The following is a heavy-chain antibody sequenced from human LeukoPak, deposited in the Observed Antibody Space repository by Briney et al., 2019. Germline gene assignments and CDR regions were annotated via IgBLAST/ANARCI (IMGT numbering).Heavy chain of an antibody. J-gene: IGHJ4*02. D-gene: IGHD2-21*01. CDR2: MKAGNGDT. Sequence: ASVTVSFTASGYTFTKYVVHWVRQAPGQRPEWMGWMKAGNGDTKYSQNFQDRLTITRDTSASTAYMELSSLTSEDTALYYCARDDCGDTCYPGGYWGQGTLVTVSS. V-gene: IGHV1-3*01. CDR1: GYTFTKYV. CDR3: ARDDCGDTCYPGGY.